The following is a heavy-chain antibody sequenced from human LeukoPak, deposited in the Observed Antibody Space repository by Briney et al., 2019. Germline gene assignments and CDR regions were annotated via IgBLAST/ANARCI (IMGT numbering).Heavy chain of an antibody. D-gene: IGHD6-13*01. V-gene: IGHV3-49*03. CDR1: GFTFGDYA. J-gene: IGHJ4*02. CDR2: IRSKAYGGTT. Sequence: PGGSLRLSCTASGFTFGDYAMSWFRQAPRKGLEWVGFIRSKAYGGTTEYAASVKGRFTISRDDSKSIAYLQMNSLKTEDTAVYYCTRGNSSSWKPFVFDYWGQGTLVTVSS. CDR3: TRGNSSSWKPFVFDY.